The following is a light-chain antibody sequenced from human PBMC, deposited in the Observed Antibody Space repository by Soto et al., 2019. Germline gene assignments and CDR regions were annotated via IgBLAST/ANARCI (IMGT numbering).Light chain of an antibody. CDR2: GKS. CDR3: QKYGTAPIT. V-gene: IGKV3-20*01. Sequence: EIVLTQSPATLSLSAGDSATLSCRASQSVGSFLAWYQQKTGQAPRLLIYGKSIRATGIPARLSGSASGTDFTLTISRLEPEDSAMYYCQKYGTAPITFGQGTRLEIK. J-gene: IGKJ5*01. CDR1: QSVGSF.